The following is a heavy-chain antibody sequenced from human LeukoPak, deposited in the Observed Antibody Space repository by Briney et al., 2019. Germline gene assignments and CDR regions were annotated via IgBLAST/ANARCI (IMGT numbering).Heavy chain of an antibody. D-gene: IGHD6-13*01. J-gene: IGHJ6*03. V-gene: IGHV4-4*09. CDR2: IYTSGST. Sequence: SSETLSLTCTVSGDSISSYYWRWLRQPPGKGLEGLGYIYTSGSTNYNPSLKSRVTISVDTSKNQFSLKLSSVSAADTAVYSCARLIRLAAAGTEYYYYMDVGGKGTTVTVS. CDR3: ARLIRLAAAGTEYYYYMDV. CDR1: GDSISSYY.